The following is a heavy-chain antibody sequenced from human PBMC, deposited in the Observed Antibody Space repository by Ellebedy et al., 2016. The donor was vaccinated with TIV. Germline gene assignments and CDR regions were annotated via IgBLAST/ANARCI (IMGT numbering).Heavy chain of an antibody. V-gene: IGHV4-39*07. CDR2: IFYSGTT. CDR3: ARKYYYDSSAFYY. Sequence: MPSETLSLTCTVSGGSISNSDYYRDWIRQPPGKGLEWIGSIFYSGTTYHNPSLKSRVTISVDTSKNQFSLKLSSVTAADTAVYYCARKYYYDSSAFYYWGQGTLVTVSS. CDR1: GGSISNSDYY. J-gene: IGHJ4*02. D-gene: IGHD3-22*01.